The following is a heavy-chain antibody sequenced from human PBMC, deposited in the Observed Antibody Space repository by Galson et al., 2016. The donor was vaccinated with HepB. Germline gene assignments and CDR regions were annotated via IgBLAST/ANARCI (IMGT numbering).Heavy chain of an antibody. CDR2: IHPGESDS. CDR3: ARRALSPSRDGYYFDY. CDR1: GYSFTSYW. Sequence: QSGAEVKKPGESLKISCKGSGYSFTSYWIGWVRQLPGKGLEWMAIIHPGESDSRYSPSFQGQVTISVDKAFSTAYLQWSSLQASDTAMYYCARRALSPSRDGYYFDYWGQGTLVTVSS. V-gene: IGHV5-51*01. J-gene: IGHJ4*02. D-gene: IGHD5-24*01.